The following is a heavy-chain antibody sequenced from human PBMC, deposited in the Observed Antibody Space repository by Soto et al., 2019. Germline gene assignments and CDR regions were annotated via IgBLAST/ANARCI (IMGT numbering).Heavy chain of an antibody. Sequence: RASVKVSCKASGYTFTGYYMHWVRQAPGQGLEWMGWINPNSGGTNYAQKFQGRVTMTRDTSISTAYMELSRLRSDDTAVYYCARVEDSSGWYVSDYWGQGTLVTVSS. CDR1: GYTFTGYY. V-gene: IGHV1-2*02. CDR3: ARVEDSSGWYVSDY. D-gene: IGHD6-19*01. CDR2: INPNSGGT. J-gene: IGHJ4*02.